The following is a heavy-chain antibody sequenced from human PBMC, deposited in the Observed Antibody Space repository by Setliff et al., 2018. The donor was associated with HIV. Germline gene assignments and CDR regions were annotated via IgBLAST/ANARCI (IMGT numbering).Heavy chain of an antibody. CDR3: ASTSMGMTRKPIWYYHMDV. J-gene: IGHJ6*03. CDR1: GGSIENLY. D-gene: IGHD7-27*01. CDR2: VYSTGST. Sequence: TLSLTCTVSGGSIENLYWTWIRQPSGRGLEWIGYVYSTGSTKYNPSLKSRATMSDDTSKNQISLTLTSVSAADTAVYYCASTSMGMTRKPIWYYHMDVWGHGSTVTVSS. V-gene: IGHV4-59*11.